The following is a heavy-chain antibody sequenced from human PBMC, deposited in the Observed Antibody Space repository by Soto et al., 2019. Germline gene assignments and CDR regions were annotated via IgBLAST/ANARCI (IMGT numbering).Heavy chain of an antibody. V-gene: IGHV4-61*01. Sequence: TLYLTCSVAGSSFKSGSYSWSWIRQPPGKGLEWIGYVYHTGRTSYNPSLKSRVSISMDTSKNQFSLNLDSVTAADTAVYFCARDFAYFDSWGQGTLVTVYS. J-gene: IGHJ4*02. CDR2: VYHTGRT. CDR3: ARDFAYFDS. CDR1: GSSFKSGSYS. D-gene: IGHD3-3*01.